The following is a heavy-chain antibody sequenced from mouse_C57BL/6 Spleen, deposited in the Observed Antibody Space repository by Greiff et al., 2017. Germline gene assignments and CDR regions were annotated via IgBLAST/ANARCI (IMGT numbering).Heavy chain of an antibody. CDR2: IYPGDGDT. CDR1: GYAFSSYW. D-gene: IGHD1-1*01. CDR3: ASITTEGYFDY. Sequence: QVQLKQSGAELVKPGASVKISCKASGYAFSSYWMNWVKQRPGKGLEWIGQIYPGDGDTNYNGKFKGKATLTADKSSSTAYMQLSSLTSEDSAVYFCASITTEGYFDYWGQGTTLTVSS. J-gene: IGHJ2*01. V-gene: IGHV1-80*01.